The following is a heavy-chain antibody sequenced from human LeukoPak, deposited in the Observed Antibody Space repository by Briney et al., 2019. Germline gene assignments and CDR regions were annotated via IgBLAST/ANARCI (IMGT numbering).Heavy chain of an antibody. J-gene: IGHJ5*02. Sequence: GGSLRLSCAASGFTFSSYWMSWVRQAPGKGLEWVSAISGSGGSTYYADSVKGRFTISRDNSKNTLYLHMNSLRAEDTAVYYCASSSISAAPFDPWGQGTLVTVSS. CDR1: GFTFSSYW. V-gene: IGHV3-23*01. D-gene: IGHD6-13*01. CDR3: ASSSISAAPFDP. CDR2: ISGSGGST.